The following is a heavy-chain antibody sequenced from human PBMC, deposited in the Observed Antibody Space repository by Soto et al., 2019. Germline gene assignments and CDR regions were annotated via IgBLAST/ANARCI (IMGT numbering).Heavy chain of an antibody. CDR2: VDPEESET. CDR1: GYTFTDHY. Sequence: VKVCFKASGYTFTDHYVHWVQQAPGKGLEWLGLVDPEESETIYAEKFQGRVTITADTSTDTAYMELRSLRSEDTGVYYCAYGSGSYLHYFEYWGQGTLVTVSS. CDR3: AYGSGSYLHYFEY. J-gene: IGHJ4*02. V-gene: IGHV1-69-2*01. D-gene: IGHD3-10*01.